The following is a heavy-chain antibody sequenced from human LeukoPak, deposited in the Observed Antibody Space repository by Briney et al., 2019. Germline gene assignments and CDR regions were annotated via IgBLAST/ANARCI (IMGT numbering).Heavy chain of an antibody. V-gene: IGHV3-9*01. CDR3: AKGIQLLTSIKNAFDI. CDR2: ISWNSGSI. CDR1: GFTFDDYA. D-gene: IGHD2-2*01. Sequence: GGSLRLSCAASGFTFDDYAMHWVRQAPGKGLEWVSGISWNSGSIGYADSVKGRFTISRDNAENSLYLQMNSLRAEDTALYYCAKGIQLLTSIKNAFDIWGQGTMVTVSS. J-gene: IGHJ3*02.